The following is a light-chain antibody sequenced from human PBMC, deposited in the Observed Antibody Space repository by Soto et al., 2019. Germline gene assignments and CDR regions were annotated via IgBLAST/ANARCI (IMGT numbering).Light chain of an antibody. CDR3: QQYNSYSRT. V-gene: IGKV1-5*03. CDR2: KAS. CDR1: QSISSW. J-gene: IGKJ1*01. Sequence: DIKMNQSPSTLSAYVGDRVTITCRASQSISSWLAWYQQKPGKAPKLLIYKASSLESGVPSRFSGSGSGTEFTLTISSLQPDDFATYYCQQYNSYSRTFGQGTNVDIK.